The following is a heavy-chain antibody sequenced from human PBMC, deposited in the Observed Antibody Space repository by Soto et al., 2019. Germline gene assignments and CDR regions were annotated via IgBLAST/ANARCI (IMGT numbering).Heavy chain of an antibody. D-gene: IGHD2-21*01. CDR1: GFSVGGNY. V-gene: IGHV3-53*01. Sequence: EERLVQSGGGLVQPGGSLRLSCAASGFSVGGNYMSWVRQAPGKGLELVSLIYSGGNPFYADSMKGRFTLSRDNSNNMLYRQMDGLRADDTAVYYCARGPNSDCWGQGTLVIVSS. CDR2: IYSGGNP. CDR3: ARGPNSDC. J-gene: IGHJ4*02.